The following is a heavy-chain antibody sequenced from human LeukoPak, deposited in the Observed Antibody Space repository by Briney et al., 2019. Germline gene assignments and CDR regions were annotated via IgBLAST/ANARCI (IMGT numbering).Heavy chain of an antibody. Sequence: ASVKVSCKASGGTFSSYAISWVRQAPGQGLEWMGGIIPIFGTANYAQKFQGRVTITTDESTSTAYMELSSLRSEDTAVYYCARGGIYDSSGYSYYYFDYWGQGTLVTVSS. CDR2: IIPIFGTA. CDR1: GGTFSSYA. CDR3: ARGGIYDSSGYSYYYFDY. D-gene: IGHD3-22*01. V-gene: IGHV1-69*05. J-gene: IGHJ4*02.